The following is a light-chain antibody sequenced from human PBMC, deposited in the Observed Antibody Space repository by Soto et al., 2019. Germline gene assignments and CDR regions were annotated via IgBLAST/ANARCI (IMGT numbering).Light chain of an antibody. CDR1: QGISSY. CDR3: QQYYSYRT. Sequence: AIRMTQSPSSLSASTGDRVTITCRASQGISSYLAWYQQKPGKAPKLLIYAASTLQSGVPSRFSGSGSGTDFTLTISCLQSEDFATYYCQQYYSYRTFGQGTKLEI. J-gene: IGKJ2*02. V-gene: IGKV1-8*01. CDR2: AAS.